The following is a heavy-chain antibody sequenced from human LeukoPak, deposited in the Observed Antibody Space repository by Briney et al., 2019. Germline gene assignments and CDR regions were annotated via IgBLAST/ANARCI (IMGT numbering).Heavy chain of an antibody. J-gene: IGHJ4*02. Sequence: SETLSLTCTVSGGSISSYYWSWIRQPPGKGLEWIGYIYYSGSTNYSPSLKSRVTISVDTSKNQFSLKLSSVTAADTAVYYCARGGGSSWYSDFDYWGQGTLVTVSS. CDR1: GGSISSYY. D-gene: IGHD6-13*01. CDR2: IYYSGST. CDR3: ARGGGSSWYSDFDY. V-gene: IGHV4-59*01.